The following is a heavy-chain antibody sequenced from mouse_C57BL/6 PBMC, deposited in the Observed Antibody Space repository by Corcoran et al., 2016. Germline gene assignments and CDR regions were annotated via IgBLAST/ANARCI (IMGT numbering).Heavy chain of an antibody. J-gene: IGHJ2*01. D-gene: IGHD2-3*01. CDR3: ARSPYDGYDEGY. Sequence: EVQLQQSGPELVKPGASVKISCKASGYTFTDYYMNWVKQSRGKSLEWIGDINPNNGGTSYNQKFKGKATLTVDKSSSTAYMELRSLTSEDSAVYYCARSPYDGYDEGYWGQGTTLTVSS. CDR2: INPNNGGT. V-gene: IGHV1-26*01. CDR1: GYTFTDYY.